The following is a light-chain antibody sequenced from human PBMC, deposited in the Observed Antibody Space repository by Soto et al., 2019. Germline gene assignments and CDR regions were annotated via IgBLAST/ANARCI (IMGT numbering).Light chain of an antibody. CDR2: GAS. Sequence: EIVMTQSPATLSVSPGERATLSCSASQSVSSNVAWYQQKPGQDPRLLIYGASTRATGIPARFSGSGYGTEFTLTISSLQSEDFAVYYCQQYNNWPPTFGGGTKVEIK. V-gene: IGKV3-15*01. CDR1: QSVSSN. CDR3: QQYNNWPPT. J-gene: IGKJ4*01.